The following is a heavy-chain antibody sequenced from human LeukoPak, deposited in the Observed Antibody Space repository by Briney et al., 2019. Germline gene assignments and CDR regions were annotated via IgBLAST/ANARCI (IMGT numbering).Heavy chain of an antibody. D-gene: IGHD6-19*01. V-gene: IGHV3-23*01. Sequence: PGASLRLSCAASGFTFSNYAMSWVRQAPGKGLEWVSAISGSGGSTYYADSVKGRFTISRDNSKNTLYLQMNSLRAEDTAVYYCAKDLRQWLVVENWFDPWGQGTLVTVSS. CDR2: ISGSGGST. CDR3: AKDLRQWLVVENWFDP. J-gene: IGHJ5*02. CDR1: GFTFSNYA.